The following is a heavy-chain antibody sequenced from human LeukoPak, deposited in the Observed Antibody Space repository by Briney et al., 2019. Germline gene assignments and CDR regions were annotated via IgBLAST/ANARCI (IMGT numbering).Heavy chain of an antibody. CDR3: AKGTGKSTLNWFDP. CDR2: ISWDGDNT. V-gene: IGHV3-43*01. J-gene: IGHJ5*02. CDR1: GFTFDDYT. D-gene: IGHD1-14*01. Sequence: GGSLRLSCAASGFTFDDYTMHWVRQAPGKGLEWVSLISWDGDNTCYADSVKGRFTISRDNNKNSLYLQINSLRTEDTALYYCAKGTGKSTLNWFDPWGQGTLVTVSS.